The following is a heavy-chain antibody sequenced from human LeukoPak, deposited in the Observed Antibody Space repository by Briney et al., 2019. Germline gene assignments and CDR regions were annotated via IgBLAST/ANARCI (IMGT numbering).Heavy chain of an antibody. Sequence: PSQTLSLTCTVSGGSISSGDYYWSWIRQPPGMGLEWIGYIYYSGSTYYNPSLKSRVTISVDTSKNQFSLKLSSVTAAETGVYYCARVGVYYYGSGSYYIFDYCGQASLVTVSS. CDR2: IYYSGST. CDR3: ARVGVYYYGSGSYYIFDY. J-gene: IGHJ4*02. V-gene: IGHV4-30-4*08. D-gene: IGHD3-10*01. CDR1: GGSISSGDYY.